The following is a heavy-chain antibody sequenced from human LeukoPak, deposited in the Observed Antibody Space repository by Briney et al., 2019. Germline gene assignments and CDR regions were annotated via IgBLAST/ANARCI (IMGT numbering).Heavy chain of an antibody. CDR2: IYSSGST. J-gene: IGHJ6*02. D-gene: IGHD2-15*01. CDR3: ARQSRCSGGTCYSYYYYGMDL. Sequence: SETLSLTCTVSGGSISGYYWSWIRQPPGKGLEWIGYIYSSGSTNYNPSLKSRVTISVDTSKNQFSLKLSSVTAADTAVYYCARQSRCSGGTCYSYYYYGMDLWGQGTTVTVSS. CDR1: GGSISGYY. V-gene: IGHV4-59*08.